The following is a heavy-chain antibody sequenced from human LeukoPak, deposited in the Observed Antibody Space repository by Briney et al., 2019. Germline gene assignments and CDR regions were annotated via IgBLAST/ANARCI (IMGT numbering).Heavy chain of an antibody. V-gene: IGHV3-11*01. CDR2: ISGSGNTK. CDR1: GFNFDAYY. Sequence: GGSLRLSCVASGFNFDAYYMNWIRQTPGKGLEWIAYISGSGNTKWYADSVKGRLAISRDDAKRSLYLEMNSLRVEDTGVYFCARHVGGLDYWGPGTKVIVSS. D-gene: IGHD1-26*01. CDR3: ARHVGGLDY. J-gene: IGHJ4*02.